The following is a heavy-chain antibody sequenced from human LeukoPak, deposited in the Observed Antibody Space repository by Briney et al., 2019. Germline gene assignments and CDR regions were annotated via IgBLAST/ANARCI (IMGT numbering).Heavy chain of an antibody. CDR2: ITSRSTT. D-gene: IGHD3-10*01. V-gene: IGHV3-69-1*01. CDR3: AKDLHYGSADY. CDR1: GFIFSHYG. J-gene: IGHJ4*02. Sequence: GGSLRLSCAASGFIFSHYGMNWVRQAPGKGLEWVSGITSRSTTYYADSVKGRFTISRDNAKNTLYLQMNSLRAEDTAVYYCAKDLHYGSADYWGQGTLVTVSS.